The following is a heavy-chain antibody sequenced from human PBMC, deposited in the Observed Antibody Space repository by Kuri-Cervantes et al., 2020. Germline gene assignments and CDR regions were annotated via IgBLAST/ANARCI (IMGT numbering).Heavy chain of an antibody. Sequence: ASVKVSCKASGYTFTGYYMHWVRQAPGQGLEWMGWINPNSGGTNYAQKFQGRVTMTRNTSISTAYMELSSLRSEDTAAYYCARGTYYDILTGYLHYYGMDVWGQGTTVTVSS. V-gene: IGHV1-2*02. CDR2: INPNSGGT. CDR3: ARGTYYDILTGYLHYYGMDV. D-gene: IGHD3-9*01. CDR1: GYTFTGYY. J-gene: IGHJ6*02.